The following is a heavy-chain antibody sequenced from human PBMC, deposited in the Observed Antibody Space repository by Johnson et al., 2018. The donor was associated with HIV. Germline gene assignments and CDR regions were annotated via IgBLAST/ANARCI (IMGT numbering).Heavy chain of an antibody. CDR3: AKARSLLDYGGFDAFDI. V-gene: IGHV3-66*01. D-gene: IGHD4-23*01. CDR2: IYSGGST. Sequence: VQLVESGGGLVQPGGSLRLSCAASGFTVSSNYMSWVRQAPGKGLEWVSVIYSGGSTYYADSVKGRFTISRDNSKNTLYLQMNSLRAEDTAMYYCAKARSLLDYGGFDAFDIWGQGTLVIVSS. J-gene: IGHJ3*02. CDR1: GFTVSSNY.